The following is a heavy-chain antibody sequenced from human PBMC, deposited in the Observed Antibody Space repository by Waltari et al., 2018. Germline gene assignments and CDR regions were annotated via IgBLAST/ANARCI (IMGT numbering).Heavy chain of an antibody. V-gene: IGHV4-30-2*01. CDR3: ARRGITGIQYNWFDP. CDR1: GGSISSGGYS. D-gene: IGHD1-20*01. J-gene: IGHJ5*02. CDR2: IYHSGST. Sequence: QLQLQESGSGLVKPSQTLSLTCAVSGGSISSGGYSWSWIRQPPGKGLEWIGYIYHSGSTYYNPSLKSRVTISVDRSKNQFSLKLSSVTAADTAVYYCARRGITGIQYNWFDPWGQGTLVTVSS.